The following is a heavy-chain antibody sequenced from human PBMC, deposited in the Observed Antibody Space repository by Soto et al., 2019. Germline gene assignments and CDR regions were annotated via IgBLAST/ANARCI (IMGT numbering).Heavy chain of an antibody. Sequence: SETMSLTCTVSGGSISSGNYYWSWIRHHPGKGLEWIGYIYYSGSTYYNPSLKSRVTISVDTSKNQFSLKLSSVTAADTAVYYCAREGLSYYGSAPAGMDVWGQGTTVTVSS. V-gene: IGHV4-31*03. CDR1: GGSISSGNYY. D-gene: IGHD3-10*01. J-gene: IGHJ6*02. CDR2: IYYSGST. CDR3: AREGLSYYGSAPAGMDV.